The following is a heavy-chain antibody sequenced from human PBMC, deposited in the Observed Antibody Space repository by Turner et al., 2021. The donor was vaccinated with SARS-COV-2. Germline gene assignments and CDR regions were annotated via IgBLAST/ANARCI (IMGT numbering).Heavy chain of an antibody. CDR1: GYTLTELS. Sequence: QVQLVQSGAEVKKPGASVKVSCKISGYTLTELSMYWVRQAPGKGLEWMGGFDPEDGETIYAQNFQGRVTMTEDTSTDTAYMELSSLRSEDTVVYFCATGYQLRVNWFDPWGQGTLVTVSS. V-gene: IGHV1-24*01. J-gene: IGHJ5*02. CDR2: FDPEDGET. CDR3: ATGYQLRVNWFDP. D-gene: IGHD2-2*01.